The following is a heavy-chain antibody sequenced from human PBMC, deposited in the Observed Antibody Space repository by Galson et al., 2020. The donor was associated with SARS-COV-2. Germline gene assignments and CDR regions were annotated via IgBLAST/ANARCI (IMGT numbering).Heavy chain of an antibody. CDR1: GFSFDDFA. Sequence: SLKISCAASGFSFDDFAMHWVRQVSGKGLEWVSGISWNSGNIGYGDSVKGRFTISRDNAKNSLYLQMNSLRPEDTALYYCAKDRNTNLEYYFDSCGQGTQVTVSS. CDR3: AKDRNTNLEYYFDS. V-gene: IGHV3-9*01. J-gene: IGHJ4*02. D-gene: IGHD1-1*01. CDR2: ISWNSGNI.